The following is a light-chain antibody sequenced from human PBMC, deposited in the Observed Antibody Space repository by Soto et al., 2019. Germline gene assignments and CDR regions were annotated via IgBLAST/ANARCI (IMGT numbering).Light chain of an antibody. CDR3: QHYHSPPFT. CDR2: AAS. CDR1: QGISNY. Sequence: DIQMTQSPSSLSAFVGDSVTFTCRASQGISNYLAWYHQKPGKVPKLLVYAASTLQSGVPSRFTGSGSGTDFTLTLCRLQPEDVGTYSWQHYHSPPFTFGHGTKLEIK. J-gene: IGKJ3*01. V-gene: IGKV1-27*01.